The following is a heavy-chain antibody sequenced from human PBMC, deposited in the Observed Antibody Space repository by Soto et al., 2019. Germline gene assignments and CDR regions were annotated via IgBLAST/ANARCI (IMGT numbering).Heavy chain of an antibody. V-gene: IGHV4-4*02. CDR2: IYHSGST. Sequence: PSETLSLTCAVSGGSISSSNWWSWVRQPPGKGLEWIGEIYHSGSTNYNPSLKSRVTISVDKSKNQFSLKLSSVTAADTAVYYCARSYGSGSYHTYYFDYWGQGTLVTVSS. CDR3: ARSYGSGSYHTYYFDY. D-gene: IGHD3-10*01. CDR1: GGSISSSNW. J-gene: IGHJ4*02.